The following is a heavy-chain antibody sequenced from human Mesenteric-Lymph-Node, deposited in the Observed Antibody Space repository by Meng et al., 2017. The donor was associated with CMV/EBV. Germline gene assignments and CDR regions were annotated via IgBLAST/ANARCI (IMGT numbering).Heavy chain of an antibody. D-gene: IGHD3-16*01. CDR3: AVGIGEFDP. CDR1: SYTFPRYG. Sequence: NVSCKTSSYTFPRYGISWVRHAPGHALEWMGWISAYNGNTNYAQKLQGTVTLTTDTSTSTAYMELRSLRSDDTAVYFCAVGIGEFDPWGQGTLVTVSS. V-gene: IGHV1-18*04. J-gene: IGHJ5*02. CDR2: ISAYNGNT.